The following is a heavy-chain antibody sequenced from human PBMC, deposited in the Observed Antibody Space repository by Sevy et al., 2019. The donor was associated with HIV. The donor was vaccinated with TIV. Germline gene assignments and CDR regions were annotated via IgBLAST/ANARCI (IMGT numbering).Heavy chain of an antibody. V-gene: IGHV3-73*01. CDR3: TRGGARDSSSWYDFFDY. D-gene: IGHD6-13*01. J-gene: IGHJ4*02. CDR1: GFTFSSYA. Sequence: GGSLRLSCAASGFTFSSYAMHWVRQAPGKGLEWVGRIRSKGNSYATAYAASVKGSLTISSDDSKNTVYLQMNSLKTQDTAVYYCTRGGARDSSSWYDFFDYWGQGTLVTVSS. CDR2: IRSKGNSYAT.